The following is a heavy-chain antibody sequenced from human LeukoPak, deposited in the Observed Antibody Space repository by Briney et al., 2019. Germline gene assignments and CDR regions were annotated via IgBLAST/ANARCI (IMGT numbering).Heavy chain of an antibody. CDR1: GGTFSSYA. D-gene: IGHD2-2*01. V-gene: IGHV1-69*06. CDR2: IIPIFGTA. J-gene: IGHJ4*02. CDR3: AAMYCSSTSCYANYFDY. Sequence: SVKVSCKASGGTFSSYAISWVRQAPGQGLEWMGGIIPIFGTANYAQKFQGRVTITADKSTSTAYMELSSLRSEDTAVYYCAAMYCSSTSCYANYFDYWGQGTLVTASS.